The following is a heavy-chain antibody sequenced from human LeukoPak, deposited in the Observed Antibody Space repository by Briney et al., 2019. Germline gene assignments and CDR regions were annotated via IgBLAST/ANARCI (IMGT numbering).Heavy chain of an antibody. J-gene: IGHJ5*02. CDR2: IYYSGST. CDR1: GYSISSGYY. CDR3: ARAISHRQFDP. V-gene: IGHV4-38-2*02. D-gene: IGHD3-9*01. Sequence: PSETLSLTCTVSGYSISSGYYWGWIRQPPGKGLEWIGSIYYSGSTYYNPSLKSRVTISVDTSKNQFSLKLSSVTAADTAVYYCARAISHRQFDPWGQGTLVTVSS.